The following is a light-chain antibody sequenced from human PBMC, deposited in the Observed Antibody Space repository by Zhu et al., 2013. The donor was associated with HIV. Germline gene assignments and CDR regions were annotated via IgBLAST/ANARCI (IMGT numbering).Light chain of an antibody. Sequence: PGERVTLSCRTSQSVSGSSLAWHQQKPGQAPRLLIYGASTRATGVPDRFSGSGSGTEFTLTISSLQSEDFAVYYCQQYNNWPPYTFGLGDQAGDQT. J-gene: IGKJ2*01. CDR1: QSVSGS. V-gene: IGKV3D-15*01. CDR2: GAS. CDR3: QQYNNWPPYT.